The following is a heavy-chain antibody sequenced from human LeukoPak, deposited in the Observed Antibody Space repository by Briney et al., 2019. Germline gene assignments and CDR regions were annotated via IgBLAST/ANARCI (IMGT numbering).Heavy chain of an antibody. V-gene: IGHV3-48*04. D-gene: IGHD6-19*01. J-gene: IGHJ6*02. Sequence: GGSLRLSCAASGFTFSSYSMNWVRQAPGKGLEWVSYISSSSSTIYYADSVKGRFTISRDNAKNSLYLQMNSLRAEDTAVYYCARCSPAVAGMGYYYYGMDVWGQGTTVTVSS. CDR2: ISSSSSTI. CDR3: ARCSPAVAGMGYYYYGMDV. CDR1: GFTFSSYS.